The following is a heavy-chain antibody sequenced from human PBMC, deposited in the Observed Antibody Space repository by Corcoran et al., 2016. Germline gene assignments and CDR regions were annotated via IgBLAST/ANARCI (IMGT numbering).Heavy chain of an antibody. V-gene: IGHV4-39*07. CDR3: ARRYCTSTICYTYDY. CDR1: GGSISSSGYY. CDR2: VFYSGNT. D-gene: IGHD2-2*02. Sequence: QLQLQESGPGLVKPSETLSLTCTVSGGSISSSGYYGGWIRQPPGKGLEWIGTVFYSGNTYYTPSLQSRVTISLDASKNQFSLKLSSVTAADTAVYFCARRYCTSTICYTYDYWGQGTLVTVSS. J-gene: IGHJ4*02.